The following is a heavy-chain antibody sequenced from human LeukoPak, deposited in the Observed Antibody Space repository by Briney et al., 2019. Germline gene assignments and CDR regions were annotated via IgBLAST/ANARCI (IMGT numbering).Heavy chain of an antibody. V-gene: IGHV3-74*01. CDR3: ASFGISWTSAY. CDR1: GFSFSRHW. D-gene: IGHD2-21*01. J-gene: IGHJ4*02. CDR2: ISDGGSYR. Sequence: GGSLRLSCEASGFSFSRHWMHWIRQAPGKGLVWVARISDGGSYRSHVGSVEGRFTISRDNVRNILYLHMNDLRGEDTAVYYCASFGISWTSAYWGQGTLATVSS.